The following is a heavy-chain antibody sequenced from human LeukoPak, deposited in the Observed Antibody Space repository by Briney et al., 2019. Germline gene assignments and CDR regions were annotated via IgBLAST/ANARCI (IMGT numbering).Heavy chain of an antibody. CDR3: ARDSSGWYYFDY. D-gene: IGHD6-19*01. CDR2: ISAYNGNT. V-gene: IGHV1-18*04. Sequence: GASVKVSCKASGYTFTSYYMHWVRQAPGQGLEWMGWISAYNGNTNYAQKLQGRVTMTTDTSTSTAYMELRSLRSDDTAVYYCARDSSGWYYFDYWGQGTLVTVSS. CDR1: GYTFTSYY. J-gene: IGHJ4*02.